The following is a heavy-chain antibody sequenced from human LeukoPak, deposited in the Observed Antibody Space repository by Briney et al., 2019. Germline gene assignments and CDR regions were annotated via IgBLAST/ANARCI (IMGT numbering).Heavy chain of an antibody. CDR3: ATARTISIRGAFDI. V-gene: IGHV1-24*01. CDR2: FDPEDGET. D-gene: IGHD3-9*01. Sequence: GASVKVSCKVSGYTLTELSTHWVRQAPGKGLEWMGGFDPEDGETIYAQKFQGRVTMTEDTSTDTAYMELSSLRSEDTAVYYCATARTISIRGAFDIWGQGTMVTVSS. J-gene: IGHJ3*02. CDR1: GYTLTELS.